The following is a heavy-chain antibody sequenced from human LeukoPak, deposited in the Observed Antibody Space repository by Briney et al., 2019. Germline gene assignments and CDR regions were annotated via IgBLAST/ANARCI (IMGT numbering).Heavy chain of an antibody. CDR3: AKDSKRWKTYYYEAGSYYFDY. J-gene: IGHJ4*02. CDR2: ISATGGTT. Sequence: GGSLRLSCAASGFTFSNAWMSWVRQAPGKGLEWVSAISATGGTTYYADSVKGRFTISRDNSKNTLYLQMNSLRPEDTAVYYCAKDSKRWKTYYYEAGSYYFDYWGQGTRVTVSS. CDR1: GFTFSNAW. V-gene: IGHV3-23*01. D-gene: IGHD3-10*01.